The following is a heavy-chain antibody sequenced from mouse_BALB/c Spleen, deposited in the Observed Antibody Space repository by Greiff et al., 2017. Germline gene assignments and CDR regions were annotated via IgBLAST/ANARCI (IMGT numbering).Heavy chain of an antibody. CDR2: IDPANGNT. CDR1: GFNIKDTY. Sequence: VHVKQSGAELVKPGASVKLSCTASGFNIKDTYMHWVKQRPEQGLEWIGRIDPANGNTKYDPKFQGKATITADTSSNTAYLQLSSLTSEDTAVYYCAGGAFAYWGQGTLVTVSA. V-gene: IGHV14-3*02. CDR3: AGGAFAY. J-gene: IGHJ3*01.